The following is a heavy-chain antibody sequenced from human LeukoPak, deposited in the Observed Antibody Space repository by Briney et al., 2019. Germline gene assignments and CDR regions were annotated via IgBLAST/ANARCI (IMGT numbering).Heavy chain of an antibody. V-gene: IGHV3-30*01. CDR1: GSTFSSYA. Sequence: PGGSLRLSCAASGSTFSSYAMHWVRQAPGKGLEWVAVISYDGSNKYYADSVKGRFTISRDNSKNTLYLQMNSLRAEDTAVYYCARDEDGYNSYWGQGTLVTVSS. CDR2: ISYDGSNK. CDR3: ARDEDGYNSY. D-gene: IGHD5-24*01. J-gene: IGHJ4*02.